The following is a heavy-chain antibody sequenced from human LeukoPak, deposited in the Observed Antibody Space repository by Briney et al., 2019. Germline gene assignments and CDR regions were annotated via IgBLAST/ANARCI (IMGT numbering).Heavy chain of an antibody. D-gene: IGHD3-10*01. CDR1: GGSISSYY. V-gene: IGHV4-59*08. CDR2: IYYSGST. J-gene: IGHJ4*02. Sequence: SETLSLTCTVSGGSISSYYWSWIRQPPGKGLEWIGYIYYSGSTNYNPSLKSRVTISVDTSKNQFSLKLSSVTAADTAVYYCARHVSGPGSYLSGFDYWAREPWSPSPQ. CDR3: ARHVSGPGSYLSGFDY.